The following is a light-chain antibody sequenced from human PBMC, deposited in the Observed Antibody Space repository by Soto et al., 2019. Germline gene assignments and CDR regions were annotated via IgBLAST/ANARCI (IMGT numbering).Light chain of an antibody. CDR2: AAS. CDR1: QSISSY. CDR3: QQSYSTPQT. V-gene: IGKV1-39*01. J-gene: IGKJ1*01. Sequence: DIQMTQSPSSLSACVGDRVTITCRASQSISSYLNWYQQKPGKAPKLLIYAASSLQSGVPPRFSGSGSGTDFTLTISSLQPEDFATYYCQQSYSTPQTFGQGTKVDIK.